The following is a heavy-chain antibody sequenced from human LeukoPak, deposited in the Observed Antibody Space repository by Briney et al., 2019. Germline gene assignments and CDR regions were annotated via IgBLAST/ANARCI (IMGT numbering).Heavy chain of an antibody. Sequence: QPGRSLRLSCAASGFTFSSYVMHWVRQAPGKGLEWVAVISYDGSNKYYADSVKCRCTISRDNSKNTLYLQMNSLRPEDTAVYYCAKDQMAVAADVAFDIWGQGTMVTVSS. CDR1: GFTFSSYV. CDR3: AKDQMAVAADVAFDI. D-gene: IGHD6-19*01. J-gene: IGHJ3*02. CDR2: ISYDGSNK. V-gene: IGHV3-30*18.